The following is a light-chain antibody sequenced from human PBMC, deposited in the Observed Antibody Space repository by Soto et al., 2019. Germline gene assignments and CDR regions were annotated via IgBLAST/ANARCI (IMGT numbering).Light chain of an antibody. CDR2: TNS. J-gene: IGLJ2*01. Sequence: QSVLTQPPSASGTPGQRVTISCSGSSSNIGSNTVNWYRQLPGTAPRVVIFTNSQGPSGVPDRFSESQSGTSASLAISGLQSEDEADYYCASWDDSLNGLVFGGGTKVTVL. V-gene: IGLV1-44*01. CDR1: SSNIGSNT. CDR3: ASWDDSLNGLV.